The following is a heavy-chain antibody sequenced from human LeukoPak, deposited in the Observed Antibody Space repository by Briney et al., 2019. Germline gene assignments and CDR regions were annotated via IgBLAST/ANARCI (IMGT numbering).Heavy chain of an antibody. CDR1: GGSFSGYY. D-gene: IGHD3-9*01. CDR2: INHSGST. Sequence: SETLSLTCAVYGGSFSGYYWSWIRQPPGKGLEWIGEINHSGSTNYNPSLKGRVTISVDTSKNQFSLKLSSVTAADTAVYYCARGVDHEGSYYYYMDVWGKGTTVTVSS. J-gene: IGHJ6*03. V-gene: IGHV4-34*01. CDR3: ARGVDHEGSYYYYMDV.